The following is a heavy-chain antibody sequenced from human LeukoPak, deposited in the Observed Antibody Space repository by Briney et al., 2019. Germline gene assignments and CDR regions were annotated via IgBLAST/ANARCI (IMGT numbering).Heavy chain of an antibody. D-gene: IGHD2-15*01. V-gene: IGHV4-59*01. CDR3: ARVLVVVAATAIWFDP. Sequence: SETLSLTCTVSGGSISSYYWSWIQQPPGKGLEWIGYIYYSGSTNCNPSLKSRVTISVDTPKNQFSLRLSSVTAADTAVYYCARVLVVVAATAIWFDPWGQGTLVTVSS. CDR2: IYYSGST. CDR1: GGSISSYY. J-gene: IGHJ5*02.